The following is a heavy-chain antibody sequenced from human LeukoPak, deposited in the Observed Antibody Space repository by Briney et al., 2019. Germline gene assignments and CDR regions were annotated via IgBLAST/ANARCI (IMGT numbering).Heavy chain of an antibody. CDR1: GGTFSSYA. J-gene: IGHJ4*02. CDR3: ARFPITIFGVVIPRTTD. D-gene: IGHD3-3*01. V-gene: IGHV1-69*04. Sequence: SVKVSCKASGGTFSSYAISWVRQAPGQGLEWMGRIIPILGIANYAQKFQGRVTITADKSTSTAYMELSSLRPEDTAVYYCARFPITIFGVVIPRTTDWGQGTLVTVSS. CDR2: IIPILGIA.